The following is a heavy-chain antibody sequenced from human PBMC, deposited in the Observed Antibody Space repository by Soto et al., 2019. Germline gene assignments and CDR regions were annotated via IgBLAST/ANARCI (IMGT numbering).Heavy chain of an antibody. J-gene: IGHJ4*02. V-gene: IGHV5-10-1*01. CDR3: ARQIYDSDTGPNFQYYFDS. Sequence: GESLKISFKGSGYSFAGYWITWVRQKPGKGLEWMGRIDPSDSQTYYSPSFRGHVTISVTKAITTVFLQWSSLRASDTAMYYCARQIYDSDTGPNFQYYFDSWVQGTPVTVSS. CDR1: GYSFAGYW. CDR2: IDPSDSQT. D-gene: IGHD3-22*01.